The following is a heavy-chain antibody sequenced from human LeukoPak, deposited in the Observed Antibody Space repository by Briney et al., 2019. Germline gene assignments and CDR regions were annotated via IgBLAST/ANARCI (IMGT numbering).Heavy chain of an antibody. CDR3: ARRGYYYYNYYMDV. D-gene: IGHD5-18*01. CDR2: INHSGTT. J-gene: IGHJ6*03. CDR1: GGSFSDYY. Sequence: SETLSLTCAVYGGSFSDYYWSWIRQPPGKGLEWIGEINHSGTTHYNPSLKSRVTISVDTSKNQFSLKLSSVTAADTAVYYCARRGYYYYNYYMDVWGKGTTVTVSS. V-gene: IGHV4-34*01.